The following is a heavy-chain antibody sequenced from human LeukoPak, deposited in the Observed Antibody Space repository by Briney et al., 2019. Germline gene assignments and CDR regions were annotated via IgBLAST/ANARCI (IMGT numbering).Heavy chain of an antibody. Sequence: GESLKISCKGSGYSFTSYWIGWVRQMPGKGLEWMGIIYPGDSDTRYSPSFQGQVTISADKSISTAYLQWSSLEASDTAMYYCAMTTQYQLLSFDYWGQGTLVTVSS. D-gene: IGHD2-2*01. J-gene: IGHJ4*02. CDR3: AMTTQYQLLSFDY. V-gene: IGHV5-51*01. CDR1: GYSFTSYW. CDR2: IYPGDSDT.